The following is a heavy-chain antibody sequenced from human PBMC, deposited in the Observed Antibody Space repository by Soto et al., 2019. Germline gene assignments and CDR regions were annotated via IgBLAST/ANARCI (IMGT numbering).Heavy chain of an antibody. CDR1: DGSISSSSYY. V-gene: IGHV4-39*01. J-gene: IGHJ6*02. CDR2: IYYSGST. D-gene: IGHD3-10*01. CDR3: ARKGRGSYYYGMDV. Sequence: SETMSLRCPVSDGSISSSSYYWGWNRQPPGKGLEWIGSIYYSGSTYYNPSLKSRVTISVDTSKNQFSLKLSSVTAADTAVYYCARKGRGSYYYGMDVWGQGTTVTVSS.